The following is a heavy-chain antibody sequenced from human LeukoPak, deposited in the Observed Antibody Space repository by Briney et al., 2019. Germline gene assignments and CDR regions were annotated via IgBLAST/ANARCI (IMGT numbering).Heavy chain of an antibody. Sequence: PSETLSLTCTVSGGSINSYYWSWIRQPPGKGLEWIGYIYYSGSTNYKPSLKSRVTISIDTSKNQFSLKLSSVTAADTAVYYCARDYYDSSGYYPSFDYWGQGTLVTVSS. D-gene: IGHD3-22*01. CDR1: GGSINSYY. CDR3: ARDYYDSSGYYPSFDY. J-gene: IGHJ4*02. CDR2: IYYSGST. V-gene: IGHV4-59*12.